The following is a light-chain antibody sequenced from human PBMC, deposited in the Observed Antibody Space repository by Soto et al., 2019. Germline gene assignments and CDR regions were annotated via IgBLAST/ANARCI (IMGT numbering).Light chain of an antibody. CDR2: GTY. Sequence: EVVLTQSPGTLSLSPGERVTLSCRSSQSISGNYLAWYQHKPGQAPRLLISGTYTRATGIPDRFSGRGSGTDFSLTISRLEPGDFAVYYCQHYGDSLSNTFGQGTRLEIK. J-gene: IGKJ5*01. CDR3: QHYGDSLSNT. V-gene: IGKV3-20*01. CDR1: QSISGNY.